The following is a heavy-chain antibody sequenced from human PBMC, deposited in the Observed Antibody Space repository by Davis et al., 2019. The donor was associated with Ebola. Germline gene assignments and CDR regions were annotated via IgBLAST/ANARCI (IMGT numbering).Heavy chain of an antibody. V-gene: IGHV4-59*01. Sequence: PSETLSLTCTVSGGSISSYYWSWIRQLQGKGLEWIGYIYYSGSTNYNPSLKSRVTISVDTSKNQFSLKLSSVTAADTAVYYCARAGYSSGWSRVYYFDYWGQGTLVTVSS. D-gene: IGHD6-19*01. CDR2: IYYSGST. J-gene: IGHJ4*02. CDR1: GGSISSYY. CDR3: ARAGYSSGWSRVYYFDY.